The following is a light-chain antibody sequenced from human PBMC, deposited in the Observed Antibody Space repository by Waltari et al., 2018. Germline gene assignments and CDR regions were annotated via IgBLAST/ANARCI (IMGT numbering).Light chain of an antibody. Sequence: DIQLTQSPSFLSASVGDRVTITCRAGQGINSYLAWYQQKPGKAPKLLIYDASTLQSGVPPRFSGSGSGTEFTLTISSLQPEDFATYYCQQLNNYPITFGQGTRLDI. CDR2: DAS. J-gene: IGKJ5*01. CDR3: QQLNNYPIT. CDR1: QGINSY. V-gene: IGKV1-9*01.